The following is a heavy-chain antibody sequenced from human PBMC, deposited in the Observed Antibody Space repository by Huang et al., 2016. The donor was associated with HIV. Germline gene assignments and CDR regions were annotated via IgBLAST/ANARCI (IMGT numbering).Heavy chain of an antibody. CDR1: GYTFTNYD. Sequence: QVQLVQSGAEVKKPGASAKVSCKASGYTFTNYDINWVRQATGQGLEWMGWMNPDSGDTGCAQKFQGRVTMTRNTSISTAYMELSSLRSEDTAVYYCARGGLLWFGELSTWGQGTLVTVSS. V-gene: IGHV1-8*01. CDR2: MNPDSGDT. D-gene: IGHD3-10*01. J-gene: IGHJ5*02. CDR3: ARGGLLWFGELST.